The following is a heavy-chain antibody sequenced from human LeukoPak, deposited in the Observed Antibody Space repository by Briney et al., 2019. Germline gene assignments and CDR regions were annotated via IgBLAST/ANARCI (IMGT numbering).Heavy chain of an antibody. Sequence: GESLRLSCAASGVTFSNYKMNWVRQAPGRGREWVSSISSTSTDIYYTDSVKGGFTISRDNAKNSLYMQMNSLRAEDTAVYYCAIDPGTVDTPMVPVWDYWGQGTVVTVSS. V-gene: IGHV3-21*01. J-gene: IGHJ4*02. D-gene: IGHD5-18*01. CDR2: ISSTSTDI. CDR1: GVTFSNYK. CDR3: AIDPGTVDTPMVPVWDY.